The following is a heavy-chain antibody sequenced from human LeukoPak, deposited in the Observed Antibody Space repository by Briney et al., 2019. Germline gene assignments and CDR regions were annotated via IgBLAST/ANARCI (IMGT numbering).Heavy chain of an antibody. V-gene: IGHV3-7*01. CDR3: ARDRSITMVRGVTPNGY. D-gene: IGHD3-10*01. J-gene: IGHJ4*02. Sequence: GGSLRLSCAASGFTFSSYWMCWVRHAPGKGLEWVANIKQDGSEKYYVDSVKGRFTISRDNAKNSLYLQMNSMRAEDTAVYYCARDRSITMVRGVTPNGYWGQGTMVTVSS. CDR1: GFTFSSYW. CDR2: IKQDGSEK.